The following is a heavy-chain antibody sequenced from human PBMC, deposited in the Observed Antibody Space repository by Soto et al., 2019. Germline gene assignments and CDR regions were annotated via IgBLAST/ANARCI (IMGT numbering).Heavy chain of an antibody. J-gene: IGHJ4*02. D-gene: IGHD2-2*01. CDR1: GYTFTSYA. V-gene: IGHV1-3*01. CDR3: ARGDDIVVVPAAEFDY. Sequence: ASVKVSCKASGYTFTSYAMHWVRQAPGQRLEWMGWINAGNGNTKYSQKFQGRVTITRDTSASTAYMELSSLRSEDTAVYYCARGDDIVVVPAAEFDYWGQGTLVTVSS. CDR2: INAGNGNT.